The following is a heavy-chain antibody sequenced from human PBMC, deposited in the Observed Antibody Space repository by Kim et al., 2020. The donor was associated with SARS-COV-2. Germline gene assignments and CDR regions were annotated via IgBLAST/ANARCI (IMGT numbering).Heavy chain of an antibody. D-gene: IGHD3-9*01. J-gene: IGHJ3*02. CDR1: GFTFSSYD. V-gene: IGHV3-13*05. CDR3: ARGSIRDILTGSDAFDI. Sequence: GGSLRLSCAASGFTFSSYDMHWVRQATGKGLEWVSAIGTAGDPYYPGSVKGRFTISRENAKNSLYLQMNSLRAGDTAVYYCARGSIRDILTGSDAFDIWGQGTMVTVSS. CDR2: IGTAGDP.